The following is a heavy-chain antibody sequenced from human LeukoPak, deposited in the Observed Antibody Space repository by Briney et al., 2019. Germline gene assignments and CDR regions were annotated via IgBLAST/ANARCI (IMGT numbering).Heavy chain of an antibody. CDR3: ANLMGGYSYGFLDAFDI. CDR1: GGSIRSNSYY. Sequence: PSETLSLTCTVSGGSIRSNSYYWGWIRQPPGKGLEWLGSIYYSGSTYYINPSLKSRATISVDTSKNQISLKLSSVTAADTAVYYCANLMGGYSYGFLDAFDIWGQGTMVTVSS. V-gene: IGHV4-39*01. D-gene: IGHD5-18*01. J-gene: IGHJ3*02. CDR2: IYYSGST.